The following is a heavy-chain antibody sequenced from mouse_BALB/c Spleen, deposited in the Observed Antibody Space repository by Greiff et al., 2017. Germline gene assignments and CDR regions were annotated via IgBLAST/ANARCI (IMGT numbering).Heavy chain of an antibody. CDR3: TRGGYAMDY. V-gene: IGHV1S81*02. CDR1: GYTLTSYY. J-gene: IGHJ4*01. CDR2: INPSNGGT. Sequence: QVQLKQSGAELVKPGASVKLSCKASGYTLTSYYMYWVKQRPGQGLEWIGEINPSNGGTNFNEKFKSKATLTVDKSSSTAYMQLSSLTSEDSAVYYCTRGGYAMDYWGQGTSVTVSS.